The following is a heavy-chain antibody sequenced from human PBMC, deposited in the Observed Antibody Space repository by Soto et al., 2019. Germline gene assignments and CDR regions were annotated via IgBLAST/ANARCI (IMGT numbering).Heavy chain of an antibody. CDR2: ISYDGSNK. V-gene: IGHV3-30-3*01. D-gene: IGHD3-3*01. CDR3: ARLQNGPLVLRFLEWSPGTHGMDV. J-gene: IGHJ6*02. CDR1: GFTFSSYA. Sequence: PGGSLRLSCAASGFTFSSYAMHWVRQAPGKGLEWVAVISYDGSNKYYADSVKGRFTISRDNSKNTLYLQMNSLRAEDTAVYYCARLQNGPLVLRFLEWSPGTHGMDVWGQGTTVTVSS.